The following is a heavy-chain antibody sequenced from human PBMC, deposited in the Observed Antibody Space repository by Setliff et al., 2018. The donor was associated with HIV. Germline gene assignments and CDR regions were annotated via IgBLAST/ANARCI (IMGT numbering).Heavy chain of an antibody. CDR1: GGSFSGYY. Sequence: PSETLSLTCGVHGGSFSGYYWSWIRQPPGKGLEWIGEINHSGSTRYNPSLRSRVTISVDTSKNQFSLKLTSVTAADTAVYYCARDARWLQFPYFDYWGQGTLVTVSS. J-gene: IGHJ4*01. CDR3: ARDARWLQFPYFDY. V-gene: IGHV4-34*01. D-gene: IGHD5-12*01. CDR2: INHSGST.